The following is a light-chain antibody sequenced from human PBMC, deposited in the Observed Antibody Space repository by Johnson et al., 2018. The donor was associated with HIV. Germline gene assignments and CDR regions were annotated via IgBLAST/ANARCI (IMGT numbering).Light chain of an antibody. J-gene: IGLJ1*01. CDR2: DNK. Sequence: QSVLTQPPSVSAAPGQKVTISCSGSSSNIGNNYVSWYQHLPGTAPKILIYDNKKRPSGIPDRFSGSKSGTSATLAITGLPTGDEADYYCGTWYSSLSRYCFDTGTKVTVL. CDR3: GTWYSSLSRYC. V-gene: IGLV1-51*01. CDR1: SSNIGNNY.